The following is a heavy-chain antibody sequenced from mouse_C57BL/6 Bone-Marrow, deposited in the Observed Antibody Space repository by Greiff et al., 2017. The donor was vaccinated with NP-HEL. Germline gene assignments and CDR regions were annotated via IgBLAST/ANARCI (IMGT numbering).Heavy chain of an antibody. CDR2: INPNNGGT. J-gene: IGHJ2*01. CDR1: GYTFTDYN. Sequence: VQLKESGPELVKPGASVKMSCKASGYTFTDYNMHWVKQSHGKSLEWIGYINPNNGGTSYNQKFKGKATLTVNKSSSTAYMELRSLTSEDSAVYYCVRLHYFDYWGQGTTLTVSS. CDR3: VRLHYFDY. V-gene: IGHV1-22*01.